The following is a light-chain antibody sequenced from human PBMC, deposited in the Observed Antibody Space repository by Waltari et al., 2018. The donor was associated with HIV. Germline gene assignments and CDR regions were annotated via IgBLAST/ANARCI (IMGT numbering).Light chain of an antibody. CDR3: CSYASSTTYV. J-gene: IGLJ1*01. V-gene: IGLV2-23*02. CDR2: EVN. Sequence: QSALTQPASVSGSPGQSIPISCTGTNSDVGNYNLVSWYQQHPGKAPKRMIYEVNKRPSGISDRFSGSKSDNTASLTISGLQAEDEADYYCCSYASSTTYVFGTGTKITVL. CDR1: NSDVGNYNL.